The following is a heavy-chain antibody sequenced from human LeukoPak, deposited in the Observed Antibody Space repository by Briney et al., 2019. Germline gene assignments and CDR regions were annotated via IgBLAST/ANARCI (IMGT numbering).Heavy chain of an antibody. J-gene: IGHJ6*03. V-gene: IGHV3-21*01. D-gene: IGHD6-19*01. CDR1: GFTFSSYS. CDR3: ARDRPYSSGWYSLYYYMDV. CDR2: ISSSSSYI. Sequence: PGGSLRLSCAASGFTFSSYSMNWVRQAPGKGLEWVSSISSSSSYIYYADSVKGRFTISRDNAKNSLYLQMNSLRAEDTAVYYCARDRPYSSGWYSLYYYMDVWGKGTTVTVSS.